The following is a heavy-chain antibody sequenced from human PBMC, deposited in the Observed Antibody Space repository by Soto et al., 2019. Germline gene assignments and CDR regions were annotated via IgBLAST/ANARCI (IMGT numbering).Heavy chain of an antibody. V-gene: IGHV3-23*01. CDR1: GFTFSRHA. D-gene: IGHD6-13*01. Sequence: EVQLLESGGNLVQPGGSLRLSCAASGFTFSRHAMSWVRQAPGEGLGWVSTLDAGDTTYYADSVKGRFTISRDNARNTLSLQMNSLRVEDTAVYYCAKDPRAYSTHMGYFSDHWGQGTLVTVSS. CDR2: LDAGDTT. J-gene: IGHJ4*02. CDR3: AKDPRAYSTHMGYFSDH.